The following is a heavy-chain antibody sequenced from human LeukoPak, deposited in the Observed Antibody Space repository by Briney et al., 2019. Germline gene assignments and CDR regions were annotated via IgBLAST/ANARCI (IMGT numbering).Heavy chain of an antibody. V-gene: IGHV3-48*02. CDR2: ISSSSSTK. D-gene: IGHD4-17*01. CDR3: ARDKDYGFDI. J-gene: IGHJ3*02. CDR1: GFTFSSYS. Sequence: GGSLRLSCAASGFTFSSYSMNWVRQAPGKGLEWVSYISSSSSTKNYADSVQGRFTISRDNGENSLDLQMNSLRDEDTAVYYCARDKDYGFDIWGQGTTVTVSS.